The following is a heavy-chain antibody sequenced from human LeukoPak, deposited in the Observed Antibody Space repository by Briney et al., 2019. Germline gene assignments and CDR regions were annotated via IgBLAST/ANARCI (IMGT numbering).Heavy chain of an antibody. CDR1: GYTFTSYG. D-gene: IGHD3-22*01. CDR2: ISAYNGNT. Sequence: ASVKVSCKASGYTFTSYGISWVRQAPGQGLEWMGWISAYNGNTNYTQKLQGRVTITTDTSTSTAYMELRSLRSDDTAVYYCARDPDAPDFYDSSGYYGYWGQGTLVTVSS. V-gene: IGHV1-18*01. CDR3: ARDPDAPDFYDSSGYYGY. J-gene: IGHJ4*02.